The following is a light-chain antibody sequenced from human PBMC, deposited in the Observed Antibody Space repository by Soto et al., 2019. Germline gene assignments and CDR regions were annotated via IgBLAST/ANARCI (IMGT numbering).Light chain of an antibody. J-gene: IGKJ5*01. CDR1: QGISSW. CDR3: QQANSFPP. V-gene: IGKV1D-12*01. CDR2: AAS. Sequence: DIQMTQSPSSVSASVGDRVTITCRASQGISSWLAWYHQKLGKAPKLLIFAASSLQSGVPSRFSGSGSGTDFTLTISSLQPEDFATYSCQQANSFPPLGQGTRLEIK.